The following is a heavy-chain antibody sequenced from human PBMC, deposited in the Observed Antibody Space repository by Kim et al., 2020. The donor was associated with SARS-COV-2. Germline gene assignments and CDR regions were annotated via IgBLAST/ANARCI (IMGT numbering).Heavy chain of an antibody. V-gene: IGHV4-34*01. D-gene: IGHD6-13*01. J-gene: IGHJ6*02. CDR1: GGSFSGYY. CDR3: AIAAAGTGGGV. Sequence: SETLSLTCAVYGGSFSGYYWSWIRQPPGKGLEWIGEINHSGSTNYNPSLKSRVTISVDTSKNQFSLKLSSVTAADTAVYYCAIAAAGTGGGVWGQGTTVTVSS. CDR2: INHSGST.